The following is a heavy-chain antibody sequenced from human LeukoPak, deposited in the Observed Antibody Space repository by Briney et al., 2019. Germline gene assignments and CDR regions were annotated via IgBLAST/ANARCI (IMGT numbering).Heavy chain of an antibody. CDR2: IKQDGSEK. CDR1: GFTFSSYW. CDR3: ASRNDFWSGYYFDY. D-gene: IGHD3-3*01. V-gene: IGHV3-7*01. Sequence: PGGSLRLSCAASGFTFSSYWMSWVRQAPGKGLEWVANIKQDGSEKYYVDSVKGRFTISRDNAKNSLYLQMNSLRAEDTAVYYCASRNDFWSGYYFDYWGQGTLVTVSS. J-gene: IGHJ4*02.